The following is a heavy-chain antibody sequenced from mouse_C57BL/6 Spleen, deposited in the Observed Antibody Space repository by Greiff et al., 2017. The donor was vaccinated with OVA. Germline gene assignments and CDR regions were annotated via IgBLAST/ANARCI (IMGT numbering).Heavy chain of an antibody. CDR3: ARSKLGQAWFAY. J-gene: IGHJ3*01. V-gene: IGHV3-8*01. Sequence: DVKLQESGPGLVKPSQTLSLTCSVTGYSITSDYWTWIRKFPGNKLEYMGYISYSGSTYYNPSLKSRLSITRDTSTNQSYLQLNSVTTEDTATYYCARSKLGQAWFAYWGQGTLVTVSA. CDR1: GYSITSDY. D-gene: IGHD4-1*01. CDR2: ISYSGST.